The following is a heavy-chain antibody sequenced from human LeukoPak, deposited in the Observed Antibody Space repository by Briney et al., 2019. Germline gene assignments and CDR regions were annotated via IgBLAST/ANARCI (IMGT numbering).Heavy chain of an antibody. CDR2: IDNDERRT. D-gene: IGHD4-11*01. CDR1: GFTFSNYL. J-gene: IGHJ6*02. CDR3: AGSGITVNPRRYYYYGMDV. V-gene: IGHV3-74*01. Sequence: GGSLRLSCAASGFTFSNYLMYWVRQAPGKGLVWVSHIDNDERRTTYADSGKGRFTISRDNARNTLYLQMDSLRAEDTAVYYCAGSGITVNPRRYYYYGMDVWGQGTTVTVSS.